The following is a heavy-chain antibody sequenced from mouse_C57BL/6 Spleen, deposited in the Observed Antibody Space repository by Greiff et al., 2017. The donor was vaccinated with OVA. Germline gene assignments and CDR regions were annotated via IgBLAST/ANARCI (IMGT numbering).Heavy chain of an antibody. D-gene: IGHD1-1*01. CDR1: GYTFTSYW. J-gene: IGHJ3*01. Sequence: QVHVKQSGAELAKPGASVKLSCKASGYTFTSYWMHWVKQRPGQGLEWIGYINPSSGYTKYNQKFKDKATLTADKSSSTAYMQLSSLTYEDSAVYYCARGGSSYVVMFAYWGQGTLVTVSA. CDR3: ARGGSSYVVMFAY. CDR2: INPSSGYT. V-gene: IGHV1-7*01.